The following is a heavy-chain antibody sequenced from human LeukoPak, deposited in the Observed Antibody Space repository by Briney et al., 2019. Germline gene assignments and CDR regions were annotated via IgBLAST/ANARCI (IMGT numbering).Heavy chain of an antibody. CDR3: ARDYSSGLDY. Sequence: GGSLRLSCAASGFTFRSFWMHWVRQAPGKWLVWVSRINSDVSSTRYADSVKGRFTISRDNAKNTLYLQMNSLRAEDTAVYYSARDYSSGLDYWGQGTLVTVSS. V-gene: IGHV3-74*01. CDR1: GFTFRSFW. CDR2: INSDVSST. D-gene: IGHD6-19*01. J-gene: IGHJ4*02.